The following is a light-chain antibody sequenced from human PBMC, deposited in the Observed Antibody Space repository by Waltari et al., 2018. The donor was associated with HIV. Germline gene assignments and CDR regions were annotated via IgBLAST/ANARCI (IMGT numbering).Light chain of an antibody. CDR3: GSWDDNLSAWM. CDR1: SSHIAHTY. V-gene: IGLV1-51*01. CDR2: DND. Sequence: QSVLTQPPSVSAAPGQRVTISCSGSSSHIAHTYVSWYQQVPGTAPKLLIYDNDKRPSGIPDRFSGSKSDTSATLGINGLQTADEADYYCGSWDDNLSAWMFGGGTKLTVL. J-gene: IGLJ3*02.